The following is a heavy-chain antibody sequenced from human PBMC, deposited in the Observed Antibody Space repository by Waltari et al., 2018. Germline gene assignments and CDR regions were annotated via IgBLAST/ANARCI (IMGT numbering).Heavy chain of an antibody. CDR2: ISYSGST. Sequence: QVQLQESGPGLVKPSETLSLTCTVSGGSISSYYWSWIRQPPGKGLEWIGYISYSGSTNYNPSLKSRVTISVDTSKNQFSRKLSSVTAADTAVYYCARGVGATAFDIWGQGTMVTVSS. J-gene: IGHJ3*02. D-gene: IGHD1-26*01. V-gene: IGHV4-59*01. CDR1: GGSISSYY. CDR3: ARGVGATAFDI.